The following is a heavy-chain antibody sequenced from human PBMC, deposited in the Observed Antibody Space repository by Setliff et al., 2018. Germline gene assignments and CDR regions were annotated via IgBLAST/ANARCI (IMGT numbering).Heavy chain of an antibody. CDR2: INSDGSST. CDR3: AKDTKGYLNQDAFDI. V-gene: IGHV3-74*01. J-gene: IGHJ3*02. CDR1: GFTFSSYW. D-gene: IGHD1-1*01. Sequence: GGSLRLSCAASGFTFSSYWMHWVRQAPGKGLVWVSRINSDGSSTSYADSVKGRFTISRDNAKNSLYLQMNSLRAEDTALYYCAKDTKGYLNQDAFDIWGQGTMVT.